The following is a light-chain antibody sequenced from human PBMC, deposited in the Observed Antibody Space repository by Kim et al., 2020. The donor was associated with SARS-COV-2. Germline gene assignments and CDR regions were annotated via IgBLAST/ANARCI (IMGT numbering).Light chain of an antibody. V-gene: IGKV1-5*03. CDR2: KAS. Sequence: ASVGARVTITCRASQSISSWLAWYQQKPGKAPNLLIYKASSLESGVPSRFSGSGSGTEFTLTISSLQPDDFATYDCQQYKRYPLTFGGGTKLEI. CDR3: QQYKRYPLT. J-gene: IGKJ4*01. CDR1: QSISSW.